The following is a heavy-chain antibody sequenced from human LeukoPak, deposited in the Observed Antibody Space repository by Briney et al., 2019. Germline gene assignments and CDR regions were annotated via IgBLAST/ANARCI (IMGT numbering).Heavy chain of an antibody. J-gene: IGHJ3*02. D-gene: IGHD2-2*01. Sequence: PSETLSLTCTVSGGSISSYYWSWIRQPPGKGLEWIGYIYYSGSTNYNPSLKSRVTISVDTSKNQFSLKLSSVTAADTAVYYCARDIVVVPAAMIRAFDIWGQGTMVTVSS. V-gene: IGHV4-59*01. CDR3: ARDIVVVPAAMIRAFDI. CDR2: IYYSGST. CDR1: GGSISSYY.